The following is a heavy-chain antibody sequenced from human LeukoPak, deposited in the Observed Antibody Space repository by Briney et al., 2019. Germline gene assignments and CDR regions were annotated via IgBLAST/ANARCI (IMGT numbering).Heavy chain of an antibody. CDR1: GFTFSSYG. V-gene: IGHV3-30*02. J-gene: IGHJ4*02. CDR2: IRYDGSNK. CDR3: AKNGEYDFWSGYPGYFDY. D-gene: IGHD3-3*01. Sequence: GGSLRLSCAASGFTFSSYGMHWVRQAPGKGLEWVAFIRYDGSNKYYADSVKGRFTISRDNSKNTLYLQMNSLRAEDTAVYYCAKNGEYDFWSGYPGYFDYWGQGTLVTVSS.